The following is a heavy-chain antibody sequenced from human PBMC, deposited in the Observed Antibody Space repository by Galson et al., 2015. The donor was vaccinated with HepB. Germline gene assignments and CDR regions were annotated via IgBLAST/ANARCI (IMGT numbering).Heavy chain of an antibody. CDR3: ARALMGSVWYFDL. CDR2: IDFSGNS. D-gene: IGHD2-8*01. CDR1: GGSISPYY. V-gene: IGHV4-59*01. Sequence: SETLSLTCAISGGSISPYYWNWVRQPPGKGLEWIAVIDFSGNSNYNPSLKSRVTISADTSKNQFSLKLSSVTAADTAVYYCARALMGSVWYFDLWGRGTLVTVSA. J-gene: IGHJ2*01.